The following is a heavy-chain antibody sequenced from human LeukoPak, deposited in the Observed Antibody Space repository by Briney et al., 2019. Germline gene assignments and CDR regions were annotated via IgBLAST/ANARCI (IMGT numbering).Heavy chain of an antibody. CDR2: IYNSGRT. V-gene: IGHV4-59*01. D-gene: IGHD1-26*01. Sequence: SETLSLTCTVSGGSIGSFYWTWIRQPPGKGLEWIGYIYNSGRTNYNPSLKSRVTISVDTSKKKFSLKLSSVTAADTAVYYCAGIVGPRHDAFDIWGQGTMVIVSS. CDR3: AGIVGPRHDAFDI. J-gene: IGHJ3*02. CDR1: GGSIGSFY.